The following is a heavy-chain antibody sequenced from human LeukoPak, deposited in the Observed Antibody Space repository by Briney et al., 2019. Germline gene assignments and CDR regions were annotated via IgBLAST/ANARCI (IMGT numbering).Heavy chain of an antibody. D-gene: IGHD3-10*01. V-gene: IGHV4-59*01. CDR2: IYYSGST. J-gene: IGHJ4*02. CDR3: ARARGTETMVRGVINEFDY. CDR1: GGSISSYY. Sequence: SETLSLTCTVSGGSISSYYWSWVRQPPGKGLEWIGYIYYSGSTNYNPSLKSRVTISVDTSKNQFSLKLSSVTAADTAVYCCARARGTETMVRGVINEFDYWGQGTLVTVSS.